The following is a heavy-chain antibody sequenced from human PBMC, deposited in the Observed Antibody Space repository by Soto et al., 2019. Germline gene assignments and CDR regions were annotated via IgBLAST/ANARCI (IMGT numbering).Heavy chain of an antibody. V-gene: IGHV1-3*01. D-gene: IGHD2-2*01. CDR1: GYTFTTYA. CDR3: ARSKDIVIVPGAIYYYYYMDV. J-gene: IGHJ6*03. Sequence: ASVKVSFKASGYTFTTYAMHWVRQAPGQRLEWMGWINAGNGNTKYSQKFQGRVTITRDTSASTAYMELSSLRSEDTAVYYCARSKDIVIVPGAIYYYYYMDVWGKGTTVTVSS. CDR2: INAGNGNT.